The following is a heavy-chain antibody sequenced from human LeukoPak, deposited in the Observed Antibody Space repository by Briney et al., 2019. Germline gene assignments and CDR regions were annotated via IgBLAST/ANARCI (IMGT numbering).Heavy chain of an antibody. CDR2: IYSGGST. V-gene: IGHV3-53*01. CDR3: ARGGPTSRGYFDY. Sequence: PGGSLRLSCAASGFTLSSNYRSSVRQAPGKGLEWVSVIYSGGSTYYADSVKGRFTISRDNSKNTLYLQMNSLRAEDTAVYYCARGGPTSRGYFDYWGQGTLVTVSS. D-gene: IGHD1-26*01. CDR1: GFTLSSNY. J-gene: IGHJ4*02.